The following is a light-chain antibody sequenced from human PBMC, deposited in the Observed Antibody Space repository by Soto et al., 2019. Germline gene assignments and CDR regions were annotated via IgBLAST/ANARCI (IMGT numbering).Light chain of an antibody. CDR3: QQFNNHPPIT. J-gene: IGKJ5*01. V-gene: IGKV1D-13*01. CDR2: GAS. CDR1: QGISSA. Sequence: AILLTRSPFSLSVSLGDRVTXTCRESQGISSALAWYQQKPWKALKLLIYGASSLESWVPSSFSGRGSGTDFTLTISSLQPKDFATYYCQQFNNHPPITFGQGTGLEI.